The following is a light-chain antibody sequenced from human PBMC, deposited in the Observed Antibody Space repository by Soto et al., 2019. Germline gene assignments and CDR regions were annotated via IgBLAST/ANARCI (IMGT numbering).Light chain of an antibody. V-gene: IGLV4-69*01. CDR3: QTWGTGSVV. J-gene: IGLJ2*01. Sequence: QLVLTQSPSASASLGASVKLTCTLSSGHSSYAIAWHQQQPEKGPRYLMKLNSDGSHSKGDGIPDRFSGSSSGAERYLTIPRPQSEDEADYYCQTWGTGSVVFGGGTKLTVL. CDR2: LNSDGSH. CDR1: SGHSSYA.